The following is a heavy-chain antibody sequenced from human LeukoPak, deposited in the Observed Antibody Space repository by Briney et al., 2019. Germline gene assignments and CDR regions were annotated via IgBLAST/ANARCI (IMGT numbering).Heavy chain of an antibody. V-gene: IGHV1-18*01. D-gene: IGHD6-19*01. CDR1: GYTFTSYG. Sequence: ASVKVSCKASGYTFTSYGISWVRQAPGQGLEWMGWISAYNGNTNYAQKLQGRVTMTTDTSTSTAYMELRSLRSDDTAVYYCARVGTVALRFRGGEYFQHWGQGTLVTVSS. CDR2: ISAYNGNT. J-gene: IGHJ1*01. CDR3: ARVGTVALRFRGGEYFQH.